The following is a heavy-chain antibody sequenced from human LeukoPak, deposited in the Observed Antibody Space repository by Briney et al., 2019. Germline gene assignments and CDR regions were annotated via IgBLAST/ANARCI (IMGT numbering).Heavy chain of an antibody. V-gene: IGHV3-9*01. J-gene: IGHJ4*02. CDR1: GFAFDDYA. CDR2: ISWNSGSI. D-gene: IGHD3-10*01. CDR3: AKDMGNAGNYYGSGKDY. Sequence: GRSLRLSCTASGFAFDDYAMHWVRQAPGKGLEWVSGISWNSGSIGYADSVKGRFAISRDNAKNSLYLQMNSLRAEDTALYYCAKDMGNAGNYYGSGKDYWGQGTLVTVSS.